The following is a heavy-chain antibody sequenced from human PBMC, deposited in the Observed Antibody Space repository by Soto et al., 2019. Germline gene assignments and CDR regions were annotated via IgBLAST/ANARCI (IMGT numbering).Heavy chain of an antibody. D-gene: IGHD2-15*01. CDR2: INPDNGNT. Sequence: VQLVKSGAEVKKPGASVKISCKASGYTFTRYTMNWVRQAPGQRLEWMGWINPDNGNTKSSQKFQDRVIITRHTSASTAYMDLSSLRSEDTPVYYCARGIATGQRDPWGQGTLVTVSS. V-gene: IGHV1-3*01. CDR1: GYTFTRYT. CDR3: ARGIATGQRDP. J-gene: IGHJ5*02.